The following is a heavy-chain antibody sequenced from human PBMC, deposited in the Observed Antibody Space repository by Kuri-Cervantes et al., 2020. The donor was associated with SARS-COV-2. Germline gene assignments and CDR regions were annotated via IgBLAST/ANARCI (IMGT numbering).Heavy chain of an antibody. D-gene: IGHD3-10*01. CDR2: INPNSGGT. CDR1: GYSFNDYY. J-gene: IGHJ4*02. V-gene: IGHV1-2*04. Sequence: ASVKVSCKASGYSFNDYYIYWVRQAPGQGLEWMGWINPNSGGTNYAQKFQGWVTMTRGTSLSISYMELSRLTSDDTAVYYCARGEGSRGLMVVLGWRGAGRLDFWGQGTLVTVSS. CDR3: ARGEGSRGLMVVLGWRGAGRLDF.